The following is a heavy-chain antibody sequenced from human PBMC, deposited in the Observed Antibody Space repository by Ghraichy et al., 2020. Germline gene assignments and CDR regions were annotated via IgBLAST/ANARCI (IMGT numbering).Heavy chain of an antibody. CDR2: ISSGGTYI. CDR3: ARDQDGSGTFSLGLDY. Sequence: LSLTCAASGFLFRTYTMNWVRQAPEKGLKWVSSISSGGTYIYYADSVKGRFTISRDNAKNSLFLQMNSLTADDTAVYYCARDQDGSGTFSLGLDYWGQGTLVTVSS. J-gene: IGHJ4*02. D-gene: IGHD3-10*01. V-gene: IGHV3-21*01. CDR1: GFLFRTYT.